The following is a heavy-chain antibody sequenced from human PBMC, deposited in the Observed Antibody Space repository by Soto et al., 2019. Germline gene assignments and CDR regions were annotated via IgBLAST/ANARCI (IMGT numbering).Heavy chain of an antibody. J-gene: IGHJ6*01. Sequence: QAQLVESGGGVVQPGRSLRLSCAASGFTFSSYGMHWVRQAPGKGLEWVADITHDGSNKYFADTVKGRFTISRDNSQNTLYHQWNSLRAEGTAVYYCAKPLLAVAAYLPGMHVW. CDR2: ITHDGSNK. CDR1: GFTFSSYG. D-gene: IGHD6-19*01. CDR3: AKPLLAVAAYLPGMHV. V-gene: IGHV3-30*18.